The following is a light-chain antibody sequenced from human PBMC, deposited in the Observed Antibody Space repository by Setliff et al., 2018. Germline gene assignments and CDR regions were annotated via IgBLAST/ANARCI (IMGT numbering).Light chain of an antibody. Sequence: QSVLTQPASVSGSPGQSITIPCSGTSSDVGAYDLVSWYKQHPGKAPKLIISDVSNRPSGVSNRLSGSKSGNTASLTISGLQAEDEADYYCSAYTSSSTYVFGTGTKVTVL. J-gene: IGLJ1*01. V-gene: IGLV2-14*03. CDR3: SAYTSSSTYV. CDR1: SSDVGAYDL. CDR2: DVS.